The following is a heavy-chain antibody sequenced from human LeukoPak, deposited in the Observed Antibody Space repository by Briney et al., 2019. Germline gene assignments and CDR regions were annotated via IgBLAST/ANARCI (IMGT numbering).Heavy chain of an antibody. CDR1: GFTFSSYA. CDR3: ARGPYCSGGTCYVLGAFDI. J-gene: IGHJ3*02. D-gene: IGHD2-15*01. CDR2: ISASGNST. V-gene: IGHV3-23*01. Sequence: GGSLRLSCTASGFTFSSYAMSWVRQAPGQGLEWVSGISASGNSTYYADSVKGRFTISRDNSKNTLYLQMNSLRAEGTALYYCARGPYCSGGTCYVLGAFDIWGQGTMVTVPS.